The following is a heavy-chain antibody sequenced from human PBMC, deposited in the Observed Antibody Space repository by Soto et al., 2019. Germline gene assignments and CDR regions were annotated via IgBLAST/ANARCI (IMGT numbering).Heavy chain of an antibody. CDR3: ARSLGYYGSGVYFDY. CDR1: GFTFSSYA. D-gene: IGHD3-10*01. CDR2: ISYDGSNK. Sequence: QVQLVESGGGVVQPGRSLRLSCAASGFTFSSYAMHWVRQAPGKGLEWVAVISYDGSNKYYADSVKGRFTISRDNSKNTLYLQMNSLRAEDTAVYYCARSLGYYGSGVYFDYWGQGTLVTVSS. V-gene: IGHV3-30-3*01. J-gene: IGHJ4*02.